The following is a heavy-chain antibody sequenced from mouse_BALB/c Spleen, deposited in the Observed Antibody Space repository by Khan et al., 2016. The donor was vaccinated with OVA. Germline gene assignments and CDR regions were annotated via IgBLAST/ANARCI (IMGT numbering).Heavy chain of an antibody. Sequence: QLEESGPGLVKPSQSLSLTCTVTGYSITSDYAWNWLRQFPGNKLEWMGYISSSGSTNYNPALKSRISITRDTSKNQFFLQLNSVTTEDTATYYCARDGSRYNYAMDYWGQGTSGTVSS. CDR3: ARDGSRYNYAMDY. CDR2: ISSSGST. V-gene: IGHV3-2*02. J-gene: IGHJ4*01. D-gene: IGHD2-3*01. CDR1: GYSITSDYA.